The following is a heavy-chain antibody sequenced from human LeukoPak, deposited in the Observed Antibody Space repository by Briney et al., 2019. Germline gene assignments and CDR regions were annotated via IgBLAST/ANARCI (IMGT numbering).Heavy chain of an antibody. CDR1: GGSFSGYY. CDR2: INHSGST. J-gene: IGHJ3*02. V-gene: IGHV4-34*01. Sequence: SETLSLTCAVYGGSFSGYYWSWIRQPPGKGLEWIGEINHSGSTNYNPSLKSRVTISVDTSKNQFSLKLSSVTAADTAVYYCARGARGAFDIWGQGTMVTVSS. CDR3: ARGARGAFDI.